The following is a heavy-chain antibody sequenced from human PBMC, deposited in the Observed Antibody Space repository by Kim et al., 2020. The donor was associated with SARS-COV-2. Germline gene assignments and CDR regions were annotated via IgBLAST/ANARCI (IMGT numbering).Heavy chain of an antibody. D-gene: IGHD2-2*02. J-gene: IGHJ3*02. CDR2: ISYDESNK. Sequence: GGSLRLSCAASGFTFSSYAMHWVRQAPGKGLEWVAVISYDESNKYYADSVKGRFTNSRDNSKNTLYLQMNSLRAEDTAVYYCAREFPQEYCSSTSCYTKFDAFDIWGQGTMVTVSS. CDR3: AREFPQEYCSSTSCYTKFDAFDI. CDR1: GFTFSSYA. V-gene: IGHV3-30-3*01.